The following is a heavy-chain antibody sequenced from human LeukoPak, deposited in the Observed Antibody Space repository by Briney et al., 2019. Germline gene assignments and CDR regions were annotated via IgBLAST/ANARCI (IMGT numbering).Heavy chain of an antibody. CDR1: GASISSHY. V-gene: IGHV4-59*11. J-gene: IGHJ4*02. CDR2: ISYSGST. CDR3: TRDGGVAVTPLDFDY. D-gene: IGHD6-19*01. Sequence: SETLSLTCTVSGASISSHYWSWIRQPPGKGLEWIGYISYSGSTNYNPSLKSRVTLSVDTSKNQISLRLSSVTAADTAVYYCTRDGGVAVTPLDFDYWGQGTLVTVS.